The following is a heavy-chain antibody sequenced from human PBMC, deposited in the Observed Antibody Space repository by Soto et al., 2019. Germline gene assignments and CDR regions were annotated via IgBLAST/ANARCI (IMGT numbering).Heavy chain of an antibody. CDR1: GYVFTNYF. CDR2: INPNGGGT. D-gene: IGHD6-13*01. V-gene: IGHV1-46*01. CDR3: ARAVGSNSWSYYYGMDV. J-gene: IGHJ6*02. Sequence: QVQLVQSGAEVKKPGASVKVSCKASGYVFTNYFMHWVRQAPGQGLEWMGIINPNGGGTSYAQKFEGRVTMTRYSATSTVYMDLSSLRSEDTALYFCARAVGSNSWSYYYGMDVWGQGTSVTVSS.